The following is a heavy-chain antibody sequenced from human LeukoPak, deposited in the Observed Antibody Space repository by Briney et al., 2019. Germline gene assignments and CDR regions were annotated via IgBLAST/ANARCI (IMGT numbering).Heavy chain of an antibody. J-gene: IGHJ4*02. CDR3: AKDQPSSSGLFDY. Sequence: PGRSLRLSCAASGFTFSSYAMHWVRQAPGKGLEWVAVISYDGSNKYSADSVKGRFTISRDNSKNTLYLQMNSLRAEDTAVYYCAKDQPSSSGLFDYWGQGTLVTVSS. D-gene: IGHD6-13*01. CDR2: ISYDGSNK. CDR1: GFTFSSYA. V-gene: IGHV3-30-3*01.